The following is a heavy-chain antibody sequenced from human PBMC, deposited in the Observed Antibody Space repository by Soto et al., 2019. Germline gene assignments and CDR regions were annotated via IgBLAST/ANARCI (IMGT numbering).Heavy chain of an antibody. Sequence: QVQLVQSGAEVKKPGASVKVSCKASGYKFITYGVSWVRQAPGQGLDWLGWISTYNGNTRYAERLQGRDTMTTDTTTNTAYMALRTLRSDDPAVYYCARGPTDYYDNSANYFLDYWGQGTLVTVSS. CDR2: ISTYNGNT. J-gene: IGHJ4*02. D-gene: IGHD3-22*01. V-gene: IGHV1-18*01. CDR3: ARGPTDYYDNSANYFLDY. CDR1: GYKFITYG.